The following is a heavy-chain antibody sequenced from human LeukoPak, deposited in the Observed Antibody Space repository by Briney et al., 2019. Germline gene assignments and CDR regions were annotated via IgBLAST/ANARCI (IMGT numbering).Heavy chain of an antibody. Sequence: GESLKISCKGSGYSFTSYWIGWVRQMTGKGLEWMGIIYPGDSDTRYSPSFQGQVTISADKSISTAYLQWSSPEASDTAMYYCARHEVGALCNYWGQGTLVTVSS. CDR3: ARHEVGALCNY. V-gene: IGHV5-51*01. CDR1: GYSFTSYW. J-gene: IGHJ4*02. CDR2: IYPGDSDT. D-gene: IGHD1-26*01.